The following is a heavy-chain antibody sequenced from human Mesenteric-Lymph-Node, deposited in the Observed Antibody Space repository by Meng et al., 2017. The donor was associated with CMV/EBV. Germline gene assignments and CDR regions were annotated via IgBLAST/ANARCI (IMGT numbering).Heavy chain of an antibody. D-gene: IGHD3-10*01. V-gene: IGHV4-30-2*01. J-gene: IGHJ4*02. CDR3: ANDYGSGSYRFDY. CDR1: GGSVSNGDHS. CDR2: IFYTGST. Sequence: SGGSVSNGDHSWSWVRQPPGRGLELLGYIFYTGSTYSNPSLKGRVTMSMDRSKNQFSLKLTSVTAADTAVYYCANDYGSGSYRFDYWGQGTLVTVSS.